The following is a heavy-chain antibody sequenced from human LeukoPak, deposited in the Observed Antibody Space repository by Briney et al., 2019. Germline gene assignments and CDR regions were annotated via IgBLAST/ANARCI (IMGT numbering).Heavy chain of an antibody. J-gene: IGHJ4*02. D-gene: IGHD2-2*01. CDR2: IYHSGST. V-gene: IGHV4-38-2*01. CDR1: GYSISSGYY. Sequence: SETLSLTCAVSGYSISSGYYWGWIRQPPGKGLEWIGSIYHSGSTYYNPSLKSRVTISVDTSKNPFSLKLSSVTAADTAVYYCARRNVVVPAAMRRGGHFDYWGQGTLVTVSS. CDR3: ARRNVVVPAAMRRGGHFDY.